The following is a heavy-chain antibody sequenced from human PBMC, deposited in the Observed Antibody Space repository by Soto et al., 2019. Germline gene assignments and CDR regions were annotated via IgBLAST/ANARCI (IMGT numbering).Heavy chain of an antibody. Sequence: QVQLQQSGPRLVKPSETLSLTCTVSSGPDRSHNWGWIRQPPGRGLEWIGYVYYTGDTAYNPSLRGRVTISVDTSTNDISLTLNSVTDADTAVYYCVRQGIDYLHGLVDVWGQGTTVSVSS. D-gene: IGHD4-17*01. J-gene: IGHJ6*02. CDR1: SGPDRSHN. V-gene: IGHV4-59*08. CDR2: VYYTGDT. CDR3: VRQGIDYLHGLVDV.